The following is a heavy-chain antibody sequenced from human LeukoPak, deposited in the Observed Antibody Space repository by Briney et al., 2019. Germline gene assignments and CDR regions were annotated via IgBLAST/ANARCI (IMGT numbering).Heavy chain of an antibody. J-gene: IGHJ3*02. CDR1: GFTFNNYG. CDR2: IWYDGSNK. Sequence: GRSLRLSCAASGFTFNNYGMHWVRRAPGKGLEWMALIWYDGSNKYYADSVKGRFTISRDNSKNTLYLQMNSLRAEDTAVYYCARGQPGSVAFDIWGQGTMVTVSS. D-gene: IGHD3-10*01. V-gene: IGHV3-33*01. CDR3: ARGQPGSVAFDI.